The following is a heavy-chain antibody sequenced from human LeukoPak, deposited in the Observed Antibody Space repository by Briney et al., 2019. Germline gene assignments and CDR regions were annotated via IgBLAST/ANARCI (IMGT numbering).Heavy chain of an antibody. CDR3: ARTVYYYDTSGYHHDAFDI. D-gene: IGHD3-22*01. V-gene: IGHV4-59*01. CDR1: GASISSYY. J-gene: IGHJ3*02. Sequence: PSETLSLTCTVSGASISSYYWSWIRQPPGKGPEWIGYIDHSGSTNYNPSLKSRVTISVDTPKNQFSLKLSSVTAADTAVDYCARTVYYYDTSGYHHDAFDIWGQGTMVIVS. CDR2: IDHSGST.